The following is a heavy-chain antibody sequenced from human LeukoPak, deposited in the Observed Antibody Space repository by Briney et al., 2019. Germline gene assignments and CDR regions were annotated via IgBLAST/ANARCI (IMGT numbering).Heavy chain of an antibody. CDR2: IYYSGST. CDR1: GGSISSSSYY. D-gene: IGHD3-9*01. V-gene: IGHV4-39*01. Sequence: SETLSLTCTVSGGSISSSSYYWGWIRQPPGKGLEWNGSIYYSGSTYYNPSLKSRVTISVDTSKNQFSLKLSSVTAADAAVYYCARHNRKYYDILTGYAYFDYWGQGTLVTVSS. J-gene: IGHJ4*02. CDR3: ARHNRKYYDILTGYAYFDY.